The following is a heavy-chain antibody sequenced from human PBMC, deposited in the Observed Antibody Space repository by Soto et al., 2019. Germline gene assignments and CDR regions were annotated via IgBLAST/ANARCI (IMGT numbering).Heavy chain of an antibody. J-gene: IGHJ4*02. V-gene: IGHV2-5*02. CDR3: AHISVLRYFDWLLHYFDY. CDR2: IYWDDDK. CDR1: GFSLSTSGVG. Sequence: SGPTLVNPTQTLTLTFTFSGFSLSTSGVGVGWIRQPPGKALEWLALIYWDDDKRYSPSLKSRLTITKDTSKNQVVLTMTNMDPVDTATYYCAHISVLRYFDWLLHYFDYWGQGTLVTVSS. D-gene: IGHD3-9*01.